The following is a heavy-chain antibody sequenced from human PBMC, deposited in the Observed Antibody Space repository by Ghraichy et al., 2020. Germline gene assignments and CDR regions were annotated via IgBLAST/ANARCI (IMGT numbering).Heavy chain of an antibody. Sequence: ASVKVSCKASGYTFTGYYMHWVRQAPGQGLEWMGWINPNSGGTNYAQKFQGRVTMTRDTSISTAYMELSRLRSDDTAVYYCARDVRQQWLVGGYYFDYWGQGTLVTVSS. V-gene: IGHV1-2*02. D-gene: IGHD6-19*01. J-gene: IGHJ4*02. CDR1: GYTFTGYY. CDR3: ARDVRQQWLVGGYYFDY. CDR2: INPNSGGT.